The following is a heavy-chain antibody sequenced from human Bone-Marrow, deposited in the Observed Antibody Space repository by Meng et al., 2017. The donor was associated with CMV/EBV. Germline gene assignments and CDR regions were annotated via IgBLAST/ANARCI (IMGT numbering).Heavy chain of an antibody. V-gene: IGHV4-34*01. CDR1: GGSFSGYY. CDR3: ARANGLTYYDFGRGWFDP. Sequence: QGQLQQWGAGLLKPSETLSLTCAVYGGSFSGYYWSWIRQPPGKGLEWIGEINHSGSTNYNPSLKSRVTISVDTSKNQFSLKLSSVTAADTAVYYCARANGLTYYDFGRGWFDPWGQGTLVTVSS. CDR2: INHSGST. J-gene: IGHJ5*02. D-gene: IGHD3-3*01.